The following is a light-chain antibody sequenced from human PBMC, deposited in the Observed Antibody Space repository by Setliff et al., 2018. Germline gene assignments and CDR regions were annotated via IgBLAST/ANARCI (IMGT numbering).Light chain of an antibody. J-gene: IGLJ1*01. CDR3: QSYAGGLGGEV. Sequence: QSALTQPPSVSGAPGQRVSISCTGIGAGFTVHWYQQLSTTAPKLLISHNNNRPSGVPDRFSGSRSGTSASLVITGLQAEDEADYYCQSYAGGLGGEVFGGGTKGTV. V-gene: IGLV1-40*01. CDR2: HNN. CDR1: GAGFT.